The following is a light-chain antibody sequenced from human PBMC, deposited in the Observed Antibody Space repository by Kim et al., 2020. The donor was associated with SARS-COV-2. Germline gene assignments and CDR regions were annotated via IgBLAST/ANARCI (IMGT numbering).Light chain of an antibody. CDR3: QSYRGSYT. CDR1: QSIDGG. J-gene: IGKJ2*01. CDR2: DAS. V-gene: IGKV1-5*01. Sequence: DIQMTQSPSTLSASVGDRITITCRASQSIDGGLAWYQQKPGKAPKLLIYDASTLESGVPSRFSGSVSGTEFNLTINSLQPDDFAAYYCQSYRGSYTFGQGTKLEIK.